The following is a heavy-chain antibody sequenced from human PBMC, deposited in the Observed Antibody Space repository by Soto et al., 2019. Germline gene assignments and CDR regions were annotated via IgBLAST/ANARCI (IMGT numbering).Heavy chain of an antibody. Sequence: RASVKVSCKASGGTFSSYAISWVRQAPGQGLEWMGGIIPIFGTANYAQKFQGRVTITADESTSTAYMELSSLRSEDTAVYYCARSTPNSYNYYYYGMDVWGQGTTVTVSS. J-gene: IGHJ6*02. V-gene: IGHV1-69*13. CDR1: GGTFSSYA. CDR2: IIPIFGTA. CDR3: ARSTPNSYNYYYYGMDV. D-gene: IGHD1-26*01.